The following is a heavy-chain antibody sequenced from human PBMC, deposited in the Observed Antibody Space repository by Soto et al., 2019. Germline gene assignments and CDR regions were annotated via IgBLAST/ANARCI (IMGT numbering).Heavy chain of an antibody. V-gene: IGHV3-74*01. CDR1: GFTFSNYW. Sequence: GGSLRLSCAASGFTFSNYWMDWVRQAPGKGLVWVSHINSDGSDTNYADSVKGRFTISRDNAENTLYLQMNSLRAQDTALYYCARGGPSYYDDSSRHRAELDYSGPGTLVTVYS. CDR2: INSDGSDT. J-gene: IGHJ4*02. CDR3: ARGGPSYYDDSSRHRAELDY. D-gene: IGHD3-22*01.